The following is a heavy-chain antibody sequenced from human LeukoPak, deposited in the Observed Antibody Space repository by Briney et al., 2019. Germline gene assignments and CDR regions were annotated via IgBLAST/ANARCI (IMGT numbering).Heavy chain of an antibody. D-gene: IGHD4-17*01. CDR1: GFTFSSYV. Sequence: GGPLRLSCVGYGFTFSSYVMYWVRQAPGKGLEWVSLISYDGSNKYYADSVRGRFTISRDNSRNTLYLQMSSLGAEDTAVYYCARDTVPFYFSYGMDVWGQGTTVTVSS. V-gene: IGHV3-30-3*01. J-gene: IGHJ6*02. CDR3: ARDTVPFYFSYGMDV. CDR2: ISYDGSNK.